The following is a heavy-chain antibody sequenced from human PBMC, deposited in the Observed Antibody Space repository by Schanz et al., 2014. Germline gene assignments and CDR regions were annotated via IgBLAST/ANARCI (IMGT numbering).Heavy chain of an antibody. CDR1: GYAFSSYG. V-gene: IGHV1-18*01. Sequence: QVQLVQSGAEVKKPGASVKVSCKASGYAFSSYGISWVRQAPGQGLEWLGRIIPSFTLQSYAQKFQDRVTITAEKSTGTAYMELNSLTSDDTAVFYCARWYGTMTSLDFDHWGQGTLVTVSS. J-gene: IGHJ4*02. CDR3: ARWYGTMTSLDFDH. D-gene: IGHD1-20*01. CDR2: IIPSFTLQ.